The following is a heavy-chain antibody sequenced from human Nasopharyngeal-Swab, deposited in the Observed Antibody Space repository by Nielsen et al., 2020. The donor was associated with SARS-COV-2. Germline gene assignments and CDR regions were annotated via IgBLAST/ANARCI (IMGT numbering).Heavy chain of an antibody. CDR3: ARDIGGGRYGSDY. V-gene: IGHV3-21*01. CDR2: ISSRSSNI. D-gene: IGHD3-16*01. CDR1: GFVFSIYG. Sequence: GGSLRLSCAASGFVFSIYGMNWVRQAPGKGLEWVSSISSRSSNIYYADSVKGRFTISRDNAKNSLYLQMNSLRAEDTAVYYCARDIGGGRYGSDYWGQGTLVTASS. J-gene: IGHJ4*02.